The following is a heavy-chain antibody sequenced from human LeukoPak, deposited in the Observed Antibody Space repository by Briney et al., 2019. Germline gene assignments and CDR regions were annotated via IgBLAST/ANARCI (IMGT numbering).Heavy chain of an antibody. V-gene: IGHV3-9*01. J-gene: IGHJ4*02. Sequence: GGSLRLSCVASGFTFKYHAMHWVREAPGKGLEWVAGINENSGSVGYADSVQGRFTISRDNAKNSLYLQMNSLRPEDTALYYCARDRGGKVDTGAIEYWGQGALVTVSS. CDR3: ARDRGGKVDTGAIEY. D-gene: IGHD5-18*01. CDR1: GFTFKYHA. CDR2: INENSGSV.